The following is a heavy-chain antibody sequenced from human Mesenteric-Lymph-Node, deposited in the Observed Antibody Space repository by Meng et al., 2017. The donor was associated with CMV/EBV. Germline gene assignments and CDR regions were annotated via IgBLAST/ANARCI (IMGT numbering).Heavy chain of an antibody. D-gene: IGHD1/OR15-1a*01. CDR2: MTQSGST. CDR3: AKLTTSGTWFDF. J-gene: IGHJ4*02. CDR1: GESFSGHF. Sequence: CAFYGESFSGHFWSWIRQPPGKGLEWIGEMTQSGSTNYNPSLESRVTISVDTSKNQLSLKMKSVTAADSAVYYCAKLTTSGTWFDFWGQGTLVTVSS. V-gene: IGHV4-34*01.